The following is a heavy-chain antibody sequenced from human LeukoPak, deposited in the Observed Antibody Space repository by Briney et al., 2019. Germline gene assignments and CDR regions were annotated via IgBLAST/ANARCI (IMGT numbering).Heavy chain of an antibody. CDR2: IKQDGTDK. CDR1: GFTFSTHW. J-gene: IGHJ4*02. D-gene: IGHD3-22*01. Sequence: GGSLRLSCAGSGFTFSTHWMSWVRQAPGKGLDWVANIKQDGTDKYYVDSVKGRFTISRDNAKNLLYLQMNSLRAEDTAVYYCAREKLDTRGYVDYWGQGTLVTVSS. CDR3: AREKLDTRGYVDY. V-gene: IGHV3-7*01.